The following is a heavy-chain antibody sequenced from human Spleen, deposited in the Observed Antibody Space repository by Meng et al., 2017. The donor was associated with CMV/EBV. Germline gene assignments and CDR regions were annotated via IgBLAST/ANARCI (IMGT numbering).Heavy chain of an antibody. J-gene: IGHJ6*02. V-gene: IGHV1-2*02. D-gene: IGHD2-15*01. CDR3: ARVKRYCTGGSCSSTGYYGMDV. Sequence: ASVKVSCKASGYTFTGHYLHWVRQALGQGLEWMGWINPNSGGTNYAQKFQGRVTMTRDTSISTAYMELSRLRSDDMAVYYCARVKRYCTGGSCSSTGYYGMDVWGQGTTVTVSS. CDR1: GYTFTGHY. CDR2: INPNSGGT.